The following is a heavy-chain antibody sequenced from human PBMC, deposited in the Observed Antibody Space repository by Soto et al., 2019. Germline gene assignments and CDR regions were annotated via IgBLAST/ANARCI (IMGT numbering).Heavy chain of an antibody. J-gene: IGHJ4*02. Sequence: QVQLVESGGGVVQPGRSLRLSCAASGFTFSSYPLHWVRQAPGKGLEWVALISYDGNNKYYADSVKARFTISRDNSKSTLSLQMNSLRPEDSAVYYCARASLTTVTYLEYWGQGTLVTVSS. V-gene: IGHV3-30-3*01. D-gene: IGHD4-17*01. CDR2: ISYDGNNK. CDR1: GFTFSSYP. CDR3: ARASLTTVTYLEY.